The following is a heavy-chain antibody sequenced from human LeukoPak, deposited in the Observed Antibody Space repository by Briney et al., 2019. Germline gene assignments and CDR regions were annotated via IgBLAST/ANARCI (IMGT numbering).Heavy chain of an antibody. D-gene: IGHD6-13*01. CDR1: GGSISSGDYY. V-gene: IGHV4-30-4*01. J-gene: IGHJ4*02. CDR3: ARIAIAAAGGDDY. CDR2: IYYSGST. Sequence: TASETLSLTCTVSGGSISSGDYYWSWIRQPPGKGLEWFGYIYYSGSTYYNPSLKSRVTISVDTSKNQFSLKLSSVTAADTAVYYCARIAIAAAGGDDYWGQGTLVTVSS.